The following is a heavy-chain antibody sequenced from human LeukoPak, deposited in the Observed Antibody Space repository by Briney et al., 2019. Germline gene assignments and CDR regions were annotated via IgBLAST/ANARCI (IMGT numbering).Heavy chain of an antibody. CDR1: GFTFSSYA. J-gene: IGHJ4*02. V-gene: IGHV3-23*01. CDR3: AKDAWEVGATSEIDY. D-gene: IGHD1-26*01. CDR2: ISGSGGST. Sequence: GGSLRLSCAASGFTFSSYAMSWVRQAPGKGLEWVSAISGSGGSTYYADSVKGRFTISRDNSKNKVYLQMNSLRAEDTAVYYCAKDAWEVGATSEIDYWGQGTLVTVSS.